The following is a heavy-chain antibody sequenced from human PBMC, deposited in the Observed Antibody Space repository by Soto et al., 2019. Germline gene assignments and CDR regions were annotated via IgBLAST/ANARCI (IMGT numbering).Heavy chain of an antibody. V-gene: IGHV4-59*12. D-gene: IGHD3-22*01. J-gene: IGHJ4*02. CDR3: ARGGVDYYDSSGYYFSPYYFDY. Sequence: KLPETLSLTCTVSGGSISSYYWSWIRQPPGKGLEWIGYIYYSGSTYYNPSLKSRVTISVDRSKNQFSLKLSSVTAADTAVYYCARGGVDYYDSSGYYFSPYYFDYWGQGTLVTVSS. CDR2: IYYSGST. CDR1: GGSISSYY.